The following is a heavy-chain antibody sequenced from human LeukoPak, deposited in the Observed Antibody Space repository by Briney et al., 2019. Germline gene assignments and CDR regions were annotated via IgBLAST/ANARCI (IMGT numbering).Heavy chain of an antibody. CDR1: GGSISGHF. J-gene: IGHJ4*02. V-gene: IGHV4-59*11. CDR2: VSYSGDT. CDR3: ARGGASSRYFGY. D-gene: IGHD1-26*01. Sequence: SETLSLTCTVSGGSISGHFWSWIRQPPGKGLEWIGFVSYSGDTNYSPSFNGRVTISLDTSKSQFSLNLNFVTAADTAVYFCARGGASSRYFGYWGQGTLVTVSS.